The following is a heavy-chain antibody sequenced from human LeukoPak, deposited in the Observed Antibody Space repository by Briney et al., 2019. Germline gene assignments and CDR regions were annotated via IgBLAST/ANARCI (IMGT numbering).Heavy chain of an antibody. D-gene: IGHD3-16*02. CDR1: GDSISNYY. CDR3: ARTDGNSFYPYYYMDV. V-gene: IGHV4-59*01. CDR2: IYYTGST. J-gene: IGHJ6*03. Sequence: SETLSLTCSVSGDSISNYYWSWSRQPPGKGLERIGYIYYTGSTSSNPSVKSQVSISVATSKSQFSLKVNSLSAEDTALYYCARTDGNSFYPYYYMDVWGKGTTVTVSS.